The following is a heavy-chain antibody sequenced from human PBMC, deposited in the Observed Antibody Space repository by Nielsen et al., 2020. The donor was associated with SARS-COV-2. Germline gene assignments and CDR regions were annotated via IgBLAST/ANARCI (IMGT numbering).Heavy chain of an antibody. V-gene: IGHV3-20*01. CDR3: ARDWDYYDSSGLPDI. J-gene: IGHJ3*02. Sequence: GESLKISCAASGFTFDDGGMSWVRQAPGKGLEWVSGINWNGGSTGYADSVKGRFTISRDNAKNSLYLQMNSLRAEDTALYHCARDWDYYDSSGLPDIWGQGTMVTVSS. CDR1: GFTFDDGG. D-gene: IGHD3-22*01. CDR2: INWNGGST.